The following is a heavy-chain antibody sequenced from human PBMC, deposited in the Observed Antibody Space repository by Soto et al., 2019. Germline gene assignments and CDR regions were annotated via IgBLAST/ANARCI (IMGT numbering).Heavy chain of an antibody. CDR3: AREGVAAPYYYYGMDV. CDR1: GDSIRIYY. J-gene: IGHJ6*02. D-gene: IGHD2-15*01. Sequence: PSETLSLTCTVSGDSIRIYYWSWILQPPWKGLEWIGYISYTGSTHYNPSLKSRVTISADTSKNQFSLKLSSVTTADTALYYCAREGVAAPYYYYGMDVWGQGSTVTVSS. V-gene: IGHV4-59*01. CDR2: ISYTGST.